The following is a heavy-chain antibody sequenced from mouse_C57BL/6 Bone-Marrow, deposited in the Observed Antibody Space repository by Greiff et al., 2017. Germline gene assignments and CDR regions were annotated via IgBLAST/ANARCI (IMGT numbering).Heavy chain of an antibody. Sequence: VQLQQPGAELVMPGASVKLSCKASGYTFTSYWMHWVKQRPGQGLEWIGEIDPSDSYTNYNQTFKGKSTLTVDKSSSTAYMQLSSLTSEDSAVYYCARGGYYYGSSNWYFDVWGTGTTVTVSS. V-gene: IGHV1-69*01. CDR1: GYTFTSYW. D-gene: IGHD1-1*01. J-gene: IGHJ1*03. CDR3: ARGGYYYGSSNWYFDV. CDR2: IDPSDSYT.